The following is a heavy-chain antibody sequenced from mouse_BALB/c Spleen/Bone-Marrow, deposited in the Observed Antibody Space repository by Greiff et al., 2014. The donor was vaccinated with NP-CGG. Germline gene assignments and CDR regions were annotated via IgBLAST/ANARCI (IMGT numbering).Heavy chain of an antibody. CDR2: ILPGSGST. CDR3: ARNLYYFDY. J-gene: IGHJ2*01. CDR1: GYTFSSYW. Sequence: VQLQQSGAELMKPGASVKISCKATGYTFSSYWIEWVKQRPGHGLEWIGEILPGSGSTNYNEKFKGKATFTADTSSNTAYMQLSSLTSKDSAVYYCARNLYYFDYWGQGTTLTVSP. V-gene: IGHV1-9*01.